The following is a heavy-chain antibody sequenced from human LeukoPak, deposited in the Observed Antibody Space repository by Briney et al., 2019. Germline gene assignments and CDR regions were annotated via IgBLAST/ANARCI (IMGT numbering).Heavy chain of an antibody. V-gene: IGHV1-46*01. Sequence: ASVKVSCKASGYTFTSYAMHWVRQAPGQGLEWMGIINPSGGSTSYAQKFQGRVTMTRDTSTSTVYMELSSLRSEDTAVYYCARDHVDYLAFDIWGQGTMVTVSS. CDR2: INPSGGST. CDR3: ARDHVDYLAFDI. J-gene: IGHJ3*02. CDR1: GYTFTSYA. D-gene: IGHD4-11*01.